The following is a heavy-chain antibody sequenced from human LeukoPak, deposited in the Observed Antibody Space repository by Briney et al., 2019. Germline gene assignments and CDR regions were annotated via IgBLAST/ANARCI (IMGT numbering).Heavy chain of an antibody. CDR2: ISGSGGST. J-gene: IGHJ6*02. D-gene: IGHD3-10*01. CDR1: GFTFSSYA. Sequence: GGSLRLSCAASGFTFSSYAMSWVRQAPGKGLEWVPAISGSGGSTYYADSVKGRFTISRDNSKNTLYLQMNSLRAEDTAVYYCARDADKKTYYYGSGSYWIYYYYGMDVWGQGTTVTVSS. CDR3: ARDADKKTYYYGSGSYWIYYYYGMDV. V-gene: IGHV3-23*01.